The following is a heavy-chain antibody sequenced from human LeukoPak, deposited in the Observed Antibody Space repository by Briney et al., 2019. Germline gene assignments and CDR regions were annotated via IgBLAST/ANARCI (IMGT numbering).Heavy chain of an antibody. D-gene: IGHD4-17*01. V-gene: IGHV3-13*01. CDR3: ARNYGHYGMGL. CDR2: IGTAGDT. Sequence: GGSLRLSCAASGFTFSSYDMHWVRQATGKGLEWVSAIGTAGDTYYPGSVKGRFTISRENAKNSLYLQMNSLRAGDTAVYYCARNYGHYGMGLWGQGTTVRVSS. CDR1: GFTFSSYD. J-gene: IGHJ6*02.